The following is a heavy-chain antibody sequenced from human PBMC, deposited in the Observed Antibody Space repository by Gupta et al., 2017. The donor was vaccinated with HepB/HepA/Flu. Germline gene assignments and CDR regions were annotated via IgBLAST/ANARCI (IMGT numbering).Heavy chain of an antibody. CDR1: GYTFTSYD. CDR2: MNPNSGNT. CDR3: ARRSCGCDCYSGEWWFDP. Sequence: QVQLVQSGAEVKKPGASVKVSCKASGYTFTSYDINWVRQATGQGLEWMGWMNPNSGNTGYAQKFQVRVTMTRNTPISTAYMELSSLRSEDTAVYYCARRSCGCDCYSGEWWFDPWGQVTLVTVSS. J-gene: IGHJ5*02. D-gene: IGHD2-21*02. V-gene: IGHV1-8*01.